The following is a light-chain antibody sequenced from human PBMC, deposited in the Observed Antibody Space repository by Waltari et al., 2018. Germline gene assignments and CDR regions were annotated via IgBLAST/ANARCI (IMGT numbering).Light chain of an antibody. CDR3: QQLHTYPPWT. CDR2: SAS. J-gene: IGKJ1*01. Sequence: DVQLTQSPSFVSASVGDRVTITSRASQGIGIVLAWYQQKPGTAPKRLIFSASTLQTGVPSRFSGSGSWTDFTLTISNLQPEDFATYYCQQLHTYPPWTFGPGTRVEMK. V-gene: IGKV1-9*01. CDR1: QGIGIV.